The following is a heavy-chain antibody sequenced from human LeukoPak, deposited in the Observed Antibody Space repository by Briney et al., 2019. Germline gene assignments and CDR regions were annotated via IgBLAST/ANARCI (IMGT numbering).Heavy chain of an antibody. CDR3: ASLGDYYYYYYMDV. CDR1: GFTFSDYY. J-gene: IGHJ6*03. Sequence: PGGSLRLSCAASGFTFSDYYMSWIRQAPGKGLEWVSYISSSGSTIYYADSVKGRFTISRDNAKNSLYPQMNSLRAEDTAVYYCASLGDYYYYYYMDVWGKGTTVTVSS. D-gene: IGHD3-16*01. CDR2: ISSSGSTI. V-gene: IGHV3-11*04.